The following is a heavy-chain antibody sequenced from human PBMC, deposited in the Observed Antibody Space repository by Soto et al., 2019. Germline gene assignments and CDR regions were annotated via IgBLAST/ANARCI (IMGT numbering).Heavy chain of an antibody. CDR1: GFTFSSYN. D-gene: IGHD5-18*01. CDR3: AGKRGYSYGYDY. J-gene: IGHJ4*02. CDR2: ISTSSSTI. Sequence: GGSLRLSCAASGFTFSSYNMNWVRQAPGKGLEWVSYISTSSSTIYYADSVKGRFTISRDNAKNSLYLQMNSLRDEDTAVYYCAGKRGYSYGYDYWGQGTLVTVSS. V-gene: IGHV3-48*02.